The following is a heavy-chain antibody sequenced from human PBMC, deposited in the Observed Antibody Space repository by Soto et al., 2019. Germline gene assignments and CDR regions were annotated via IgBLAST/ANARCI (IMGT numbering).Heavy chain of an antibody. CDR3: ARGSIVVTTEGSGFDY. J-gene: IGHJ4*02. Sequence: PSETLSLTCAVYGGSFSGYYWSWIRQPPGKGLEWIGEINHSGSTNYNPSLKSRVTISVDTSKNQFSLKLSSVTAADTAVYYCARGSIVVTTEGSGFDYWGQGTLVTVSS. D-gene: IGHD5-12*01. V-gene: IGHV4-34*01. CDR2: INHSGST. CDR1: GGSFSGYY.